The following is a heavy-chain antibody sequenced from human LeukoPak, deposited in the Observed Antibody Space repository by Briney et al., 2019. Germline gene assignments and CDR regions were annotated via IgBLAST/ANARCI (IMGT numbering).Heavy chain of an antibody. Sequence: PGGSLRLSCAASGFTFSGSAMHWVRQASGKGLEWVGRIRSKANSYATAYAASVKGRFTISRDDSKNTAYLQMNSLKTEDTAAYYCTRPPDDYGDYVKDYWGQGTLVTVSS. D-gene: IGHD4-17*01. CDR1: GFTFSGSA. CDR2: IRSKANSYAT. J-gene: IGHJ4*02. V-gene: IGHV3-73*01. CDR3: TRPPDDYGDYVKDY.